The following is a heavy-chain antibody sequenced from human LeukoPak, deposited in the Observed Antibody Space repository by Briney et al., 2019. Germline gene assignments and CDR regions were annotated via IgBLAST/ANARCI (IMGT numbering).Heavy chain of an antibody. CDR1: GFTFSDYY. J-gene: IGHJ5*02. CDR3: ARGKTSLIAAAGYNWFDP. Sequence: PGGSLRLSCAASGFTFSDYYMSWIRQAPGKGLEWVSYISSSGSTIYYADSVKGRFTISRDNAKNSLYLQTNSLRAEDTAVYYCARGKTSLIAAAGYNWFDPWGQGTLVTVSS. CDR2: ISSSGSTI. V-gene: IGHV3-11*01. D-gene: IGHD6-13*01.